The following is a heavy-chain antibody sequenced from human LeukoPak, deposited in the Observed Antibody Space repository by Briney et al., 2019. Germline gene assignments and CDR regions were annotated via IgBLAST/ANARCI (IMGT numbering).Heavy chain of an antibody. Sequence: GGSLRLSCAASGFTFSSYAMSWVRQAPGKGLEWVSYISSSSSTIYYADSVKGRLTISRDNAKNSLYLQMNSLRAEDTAVYYCARDLKQWLVQGAFDIWGQGTMVTVSS. CDR1: GFTFSSYA. V-gene: IGHV3-48*01. J-gene: IGHJ3*02. D-gene: IGHD6-19*01. CDR3: ARDLKQWLVQGAFDI. CDR2: ISSSSSTI.